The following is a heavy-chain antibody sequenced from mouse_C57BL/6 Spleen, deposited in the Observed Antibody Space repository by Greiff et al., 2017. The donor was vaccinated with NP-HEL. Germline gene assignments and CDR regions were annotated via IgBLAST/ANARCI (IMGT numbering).Heavy chain of an antibody. CDR1: GYAFSSSW. V-gene: IGHV1-82*01. CDR2: IYPGDGDP. Sequence: VQLQQSGPELVKPGASVKISCKASGYAFSSSWMNWVKQRPGKGLEWIGRIYPGDGDPNYNGKFKGKATLTADKSSSTAYMQLSSLTSEDSAVYFCARSGLGAWFAYWGQGTLVTVSA. D-gene: IGHD4-1*01. CDR3: ARSGLGAWFAY. J-gene: IGHJ3*01.